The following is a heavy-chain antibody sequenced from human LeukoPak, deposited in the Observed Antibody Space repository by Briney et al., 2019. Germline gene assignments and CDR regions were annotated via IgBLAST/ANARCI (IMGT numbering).Heavy chain of an antibody. J-gene: IGHJ3*02. V-gene: IGHV3-30*04. Sequence: GSSLRLSCAASGFTFSSYAMHWVRQAPGKGLEGVAVISYDGSNKYYADSVKGRFTISRDNSKNTLYLQMNSLRAEDTAVYYCARGTFAGAFDIWGQGTMVTVSS. D-gene: IGHD1/OR15-1a*01. CDR3: ARGTFAGAFDI. CDR2: ISYDGSNK. CDR1: GFTFSSYA.